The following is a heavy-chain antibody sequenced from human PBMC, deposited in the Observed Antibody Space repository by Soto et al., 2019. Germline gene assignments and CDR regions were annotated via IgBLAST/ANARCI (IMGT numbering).Heavy chain of an antibody. D-gene: IGHD3-3*01. CDR2: IKQDGSEK. Sequence: GGSLRLSCAASGFTFISYWMSWVRQAPGKGLEWVANIKQDGSEKYYVDSVKGRFTISRDNAKNSLYLQMNSLRAEDTAVYYCARDRLHYDFWSGYYYNWFDPWGQGTLVTVSS. V-gene: IGHV3-7*01. CDR3: ARDRLHYDFWSGYYYNWFDP. J-gene: IGHJ5*02. CDR1: GFTFISYW.